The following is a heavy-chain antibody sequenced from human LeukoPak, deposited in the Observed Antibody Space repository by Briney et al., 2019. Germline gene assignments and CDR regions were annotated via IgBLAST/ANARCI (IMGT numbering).Heavy chain of an antibody. Sequence: PSETLSLTCTVSGGSISSGDYYWSWIRQPPGKGLEWIGYIYYSGSTYYNPSLKSRVTISVDTSKNQFSLKLGSVTAADTAVYYCAREAIAESGWDLWGRGTLVTVSS. J-gene: IGHJ2*01. CDR1: GGSISSGDYY. V-gene: IGHV4-30-4*08. D-gene: IGHD6-19*01. CDR2: IYYSGST. CDR3: AREAIAESGWDL.